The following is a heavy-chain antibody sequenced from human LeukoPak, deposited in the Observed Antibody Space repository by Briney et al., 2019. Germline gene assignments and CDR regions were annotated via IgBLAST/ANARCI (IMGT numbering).Heavy chain of an antibody. CDR3: ASPTGGSEE. D-gene: IGHD3-10*01. J-gene: IGHJ4*02. CDR2: IYYTGST. V-gene: IGHV4-39*01. CDR1: GGSISGSGYY. Sequence: SETLSLTCSVSGGSISGSGYYWAWIRQPPGKGLEWIGSIYYTGSTHYNSSLKSRVTMSVDTSKNQFSLKLSSVTAADTAVYYCASPTGGSEEWSERSLVTVSS.